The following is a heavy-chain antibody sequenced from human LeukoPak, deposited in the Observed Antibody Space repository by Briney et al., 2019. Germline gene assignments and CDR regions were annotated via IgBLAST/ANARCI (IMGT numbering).Heavy chain of an antibody. CDR1: GFTFSSYG. D-gene: IGHD2-2*01. V-gene: IGHV3-23*01. Sequence: PGGSLRLSCAASGFTFSSYGVSWVRQAPGKGLEWVSSISGSGEDTYYADSVKGRFAISRDNSKKTLYLQMSSLRAEDTAIYYCARVHRYCYTTTCYLFDYWGQGTLVTVSS. CDR2: ISGSGEDT. J-gene: IGHJ4*02. CDR3: ARVHRYCYTTTCYLFDY.